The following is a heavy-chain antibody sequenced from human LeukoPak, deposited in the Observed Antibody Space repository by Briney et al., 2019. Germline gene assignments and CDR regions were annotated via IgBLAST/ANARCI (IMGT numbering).Heavy chain of an antibody. CDR3: ARQTRYSFDY. J-gene: IGHJ4*03. CDR2: ISGSGGGT. Sequence: GGSLRLSCAASGFTFSSYAMSWVRQAPEKGLEWVSTISGSGGGTYYADSVKGRFTISRDDSKNTLYLQMNSLRAEDTAVYYCARQTRYSFDYWGHGILVTVSS. D-gene: IGHD1-1*01. V-gene: IGHV3-23*01. CDR1: GFTFSSYA.